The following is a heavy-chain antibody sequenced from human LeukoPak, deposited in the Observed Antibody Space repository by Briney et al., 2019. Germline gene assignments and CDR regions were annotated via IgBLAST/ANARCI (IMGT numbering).Heavy chain of an antibody. CDR3: ARESVGCSSGYYWFDP. J-gene: IGHJ5*02. Sequence: SQALSLTCAISGDSVSSNSAAWNWIRQSPSRGLEWLGRTYYRSKWYNDYAVSVKSRITINPDTSKNQFSLHLNSVTPEDTAVYYCARESVGCSSGYYWFDPWGQGTLVTVSS. CDR1: GDSVSSNSAA. CDR2: TYYRSKWYN. D-gene: IGHD6-19*01. V-gene: IGHV6-1*01.